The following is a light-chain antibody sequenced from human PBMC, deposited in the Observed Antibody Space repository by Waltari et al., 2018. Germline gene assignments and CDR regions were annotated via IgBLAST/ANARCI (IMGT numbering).Light chain of an antibody. J-gene: IGLJ1*01. V-gene: IGLV3-1*01. CDR1: KLGNTF. CDR3: LAWDFSTAWT. Sequence: SSGLTQPPSVSVSTGQPPTITCSGSKLGNTFASWYQQRPVQSPVLVFYPYKKRPSGIPEQFSVSNSGYTATLTISGALPMDEADYYCLAWDFSTAWTFGTVTRVTVL. CDR2: PYK.